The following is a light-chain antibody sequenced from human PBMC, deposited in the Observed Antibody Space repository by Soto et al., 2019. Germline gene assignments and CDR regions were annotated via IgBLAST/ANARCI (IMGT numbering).Light chain of an antibody. J-gene: IGKJ1*01. CDR1: QSLLHSNGYNY. V-gene: IGKV2-28*01. CDR3: LPPPQLSP. Sequence: VMTKSRLSLPVTPGEQASISSRSSQSLLHSNGYNYLDWYLQKPGQSPHLLVYLGSNRSSGVPARFSGRGASTDFTLKLSSVEAEDVAVQYCLPPPQLSPFAQGTKVDIK. CDR2: LGS.